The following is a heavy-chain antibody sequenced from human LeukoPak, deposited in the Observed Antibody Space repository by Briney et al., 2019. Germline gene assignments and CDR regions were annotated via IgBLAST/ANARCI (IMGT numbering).Heavy chain of an antibody. Sequence: GASVKVSCKASGYTFTGYYMHWVRQAPGQGLEWMERINPNTGGTNYAQNFQGSVTMTRDTSITTVYMELSRLRSDDTAVYYCARVGDGLNDGFDIWGQGTMVTVSS. CDR1: GYTFTGYY. D-gene: IGHD5-24*01. J-gene: IGHJ3*02. V-gene: IGHV1-2*06. CDR3: ARVGDGLNDGFDI. CDR2: INPNTGGT.